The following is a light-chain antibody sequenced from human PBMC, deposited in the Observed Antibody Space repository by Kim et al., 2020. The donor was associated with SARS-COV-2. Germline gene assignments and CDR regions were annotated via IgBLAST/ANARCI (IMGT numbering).Light chain of an antibody. J-gene: IGKJ4*01. CDR3: MQGTHWPPLT. Sequence: DVVMTQSPLSLPVTLGQPASISCRSSQSLVHSDGNTYLNWFQQRPGQSPRRLIYKVSNRDSGVPDRFSGSGSGTDFTLKISRVEAEDVGVYYCMQGTHWPPLTLGGGTKVDIK. V-gene: IGKV2-30*02. CDR1: QSLVHSDGNTY. CDR2: KVS.